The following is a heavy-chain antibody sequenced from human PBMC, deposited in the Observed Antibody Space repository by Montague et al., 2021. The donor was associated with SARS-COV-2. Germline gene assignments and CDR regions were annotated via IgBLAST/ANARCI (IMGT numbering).Heavy chain of an antibody. CDR1: GDSIASDVSY. V-gene: IGHV4-61*02. CDR2: IYTTGST. CDR3: ARDDFRWDFDC. D-gene: IGHD2/OR15-2a*01. Sequence: TLSLTCTVSGDSIASDVSYWSWIRQPAGKGLEWIGRIYTTGSTNYNPSLKSLLTISLDTSKNQFSLKLSSVTAADTAVYYCARDDFRWDFDCWGQGTLVTVSS. J-gene: IGHJ4*02.